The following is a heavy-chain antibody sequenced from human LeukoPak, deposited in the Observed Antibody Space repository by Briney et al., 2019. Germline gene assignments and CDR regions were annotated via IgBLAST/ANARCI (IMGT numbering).Heavy chain of an antibody. Sequence: ASVKVSCKASGYTFTSYGMSWVRQATGQGLEWMGWMNPNSVNTVYAQKFQGRVTMTRNTSIGTAYMELSSLRSEDTAVYYCARGLRYCSGGSCQYYFDYXXQGTLVTVSS. CDR2: MNPNSVNT. CDR1: GYTFTSYG. CDR3: ARGLRYCSGGSCQYYFDY. V-gene: IGHV1-8*02. J-gene: IGHJ4*02. D-gene: IGHD2-15*01.